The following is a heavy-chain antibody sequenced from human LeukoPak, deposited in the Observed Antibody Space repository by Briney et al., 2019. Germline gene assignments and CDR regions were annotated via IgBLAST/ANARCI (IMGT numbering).Heavy chain of an antibody. D-gene: IGHD7-27*01. V-gene: IGHV1-8*03. J-gene: IGHJ3*02. Sequence: VASVKVSCKASGYTFTSYDINWVRQATGQGLEWMGWMNPNSGNTGYAQKFQGRVTITRNTSISTAYMELSSLRSEDTAVYYCARGLTVLDAFDIWGQGTMVTVSS. CDR2: MNPNSGNT. CDR3: ARGLTVLDAFDI. CDR1: GYTFTSYD.